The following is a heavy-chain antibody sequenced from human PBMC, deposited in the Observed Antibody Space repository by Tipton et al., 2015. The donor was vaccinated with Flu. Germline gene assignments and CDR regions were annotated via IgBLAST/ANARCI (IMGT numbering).Heavy chain of an antibody. D-gene: IGHD3-10*02. CDR1: SGSIRSTNYF. Sequence: TLSLTCTVSSGSIRSTNYFCAWIRQPPGKRLELIGSIYPSGTTYYNPSLKGRVTISVGTSKGQFSLKLRSVTAADTAVYYCARLSYYDVDLKNFYFDYWGQGALVTVSS. CDR3: ARLSYYDVDLKNFYFDY. CDR2: IYPSGTT. V-gene: IGHV4-39*01. J-gene: IGHJ4*02.